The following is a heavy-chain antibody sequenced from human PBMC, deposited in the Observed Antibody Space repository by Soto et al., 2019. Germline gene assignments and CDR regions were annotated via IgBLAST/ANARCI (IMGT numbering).Heavy chain of an antibody. D-gene: IGHD3-10*01. V-gene: IGHV1-18*01. J-gene: IGHJ4*02. Sequence: ASVKVSCKASGYTFPNYGITWVRQAPGQGLEWMGWISAYKTNIKYAQKFQGRVSLTTDTSTSTAYMELRSLRSDDTAIYYCARDLDGSGAYYTDFWGQGTLVTVSS. CDR2: ISAYKTNI. CDR3: ARDLDGSGAYYTDF. CDR1: GYTFPNYG.